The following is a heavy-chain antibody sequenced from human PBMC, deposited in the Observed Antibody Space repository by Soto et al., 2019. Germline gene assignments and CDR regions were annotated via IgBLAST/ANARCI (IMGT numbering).Heavy chain of an antibody. D-gene: IGHD2-15*01. CDR1: GFSFDDYA. CDR2: ISWNSGSI. Sequence: GGSLRLSCAASGFSFDDYAMHWVRLAPGKGPEWVSGISWNSGSIGYADSVKGRFTISRDNAKNYLYLQMNSLRVEDTALYYCAKDPEVDCERGSCYPNWGKGTRVNVSS. J-gene: IGHJ4*02. CDR3: AKDPEVDCERGSCYPN. V-gene: IGHV3-9*01.